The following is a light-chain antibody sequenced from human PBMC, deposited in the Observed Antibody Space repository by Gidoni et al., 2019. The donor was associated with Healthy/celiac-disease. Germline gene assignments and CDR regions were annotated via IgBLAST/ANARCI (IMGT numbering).Light chain of an antibody. V-gene: IGKV1-39*01. CDR3: QQSYSTPPALT. CDR2: AAS. CDR1: QSISSY. J-gene: IGKJ4*01. Sequence: DIQMTQSPSSLSASGGDRVTITCRASQSISSYLNWYQQKPGKAPKLLIYAASSLQSGVPSRFSGSGSGTDFTLTISSLQPEDFATYYCQQSYSTPPALTFGGGTKVEIK.